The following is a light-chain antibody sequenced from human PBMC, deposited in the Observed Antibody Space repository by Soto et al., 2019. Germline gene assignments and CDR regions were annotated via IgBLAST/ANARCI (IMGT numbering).Light chain of an antibody. CDR1: SSDVGGYNY. CDR3: CSYAGTYTPVV. Sequence: QSALTQPRSVSGSPGQSVTISCAGTSSDVGGYNYVSWYQQYPGKAPKLMISDVSKRPSGVPDRFSGSNSGNTASLTISGLQAEDEADYYCCSYAGTYTPVVFGGGTKLTVL. V-gene: IGLV2-11*01. J-gene: IGLJ2*01. CDR2: DVS.